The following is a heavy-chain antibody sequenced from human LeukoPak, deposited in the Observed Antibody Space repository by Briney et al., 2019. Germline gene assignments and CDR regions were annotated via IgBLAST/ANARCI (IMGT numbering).Heavy chain of an antibody. D-gene: IGHD2-2*01. CDR1: GGSISSSSYY. V-gene: IGHV4-39*01. CDR2: IYYSGST. J-gene: IGHJ5*02. Sequence: SETLSLTCTVSGGSISSSSYYWGWIRQPPGKGLEWIGSIYYSGSTYYNPSLKSRVTISVDTSKNQFSLKLSSVTAADTAVYYCARQSRYQLLRLGNWFDPWGQGTLVTVSS. CDR3: ARQSRYQLLRLGNWFDP.